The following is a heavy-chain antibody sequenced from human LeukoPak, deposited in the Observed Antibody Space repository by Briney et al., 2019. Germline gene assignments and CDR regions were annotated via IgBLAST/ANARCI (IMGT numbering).Heavy chain of an antibody. D-gene: IGHD3-10*01. CDR1: GFTFSSYE. Sequence: GGSLRLSCAASGFTFSSYEMNWVRQAPGKGLEWVSYISSSGSTIYYADSVKGRFTISRDNAKNSLYLQMNSLRAEDTAVYYCARGGGYYGSGSSRGFDYWGQGTLVTVSS. CDR2: ISSSGSTI. V-gene: IGHV3-48*03. J-gene: IGHJ4*02. CDR3: ARGGGYYGSGSSRGFDY.